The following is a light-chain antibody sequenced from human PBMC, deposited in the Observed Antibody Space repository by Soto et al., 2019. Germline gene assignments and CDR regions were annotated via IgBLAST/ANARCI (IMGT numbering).Light chain of an antibody. CDR1: SSNIGNNY. CDR3: GAWDSSLSVVL. J-gene: IGLJ3*02. Sequence: QSVLTQPTSVSAAPGQKVTISCSGSSSNIGNNYVSWYQQLPGTAPKLLIYDINHRPSGIPDRFSGSKSGTSATLGITGLQTGDEAVYYCGAWDSSLSVVLFGGGTKLTVL. CDR2: DIN. V-gene: IGLV1-51*01.